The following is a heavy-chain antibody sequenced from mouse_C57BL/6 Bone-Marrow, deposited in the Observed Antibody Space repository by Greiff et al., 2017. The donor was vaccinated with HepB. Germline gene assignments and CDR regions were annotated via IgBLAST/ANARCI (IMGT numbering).Heavy chain of an antibody. Sequence: EVQVVESGPELVKPGASVKIPCKASGYTFTDYNMDWVKQSHGKSLEWIGDINPNNGGTIYNQKFKGKATLTVDKSSSTAYMELRSLTSEDTAVYYCARRAYYGSPLDYWGQGTTLTVSS. CDR1: GYTFTDYN. J-gene: IGHJ2*01. V-gene: IGHV1-18*01. CDR2: INPNNGGT. D-gene: IGHD1-1*01. CDR3: ARRAYYGSPLDY.